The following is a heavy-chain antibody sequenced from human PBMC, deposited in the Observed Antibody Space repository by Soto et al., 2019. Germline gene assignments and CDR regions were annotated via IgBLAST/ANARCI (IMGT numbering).Heavy chain of an antibody. V-gene: IGHV1-8*01. D-gene: IGHD2-15*01. CDR3: ASERGYCSGGSCQNWFDP. CDR1: GYTFTSYD. Sequence: ASVKVSCKASGYTFTSYDINWVRQATGQGLEWMGWMNPNSGNTGYAQKLQGRVTMTRNTSISTAYMERSSLRSEDTAVYYCASERGYCSGGSCQNWFDPWGQGTLVTVSS. CDR2: MNPNSGNT. J-gene: IGHJ5*02.